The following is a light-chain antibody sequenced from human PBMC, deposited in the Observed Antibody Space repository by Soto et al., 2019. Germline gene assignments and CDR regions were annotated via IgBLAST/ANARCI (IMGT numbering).Light chain of an antibody. CDR1: QTISTY. CDR2: DVS. Sequence: DIPMTQSPSSLSASVGDRVTISCRASQTISTYLNWYQKKPGNAPKLLIYDVSSLQSGVPSRFSGSGSGTEFTLTISSLQPDDFATYYCQHYKMYSPWTFGQGTKVEIK. J-gene: IGKJ1*01. CDR3: QHYKMYSPWT. V-gene: IGKV1-5*01.